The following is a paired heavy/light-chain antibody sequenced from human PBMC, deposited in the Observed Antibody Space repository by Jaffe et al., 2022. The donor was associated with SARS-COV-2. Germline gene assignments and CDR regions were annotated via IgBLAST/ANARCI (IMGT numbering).Heavy chain of an antibody. J-gene: IGHJ4*02. CDR1: GGSISSYY. D-gene: IGHD3-22*01. CDR2: IYYSGST. Sequence: QVQLQESGPGLVKPSETLSLTCTVSGGSISSYYWSWIRQPPGKGLEWIGYIYYSGSTNYNPSLKSRVTISVDTSKNQFSLKLSSVTAADTAVYYCAREIYDSSGYYLHNYFDYWGQGTLVTVSS. CDR3: AREIYDSSGYYLHNYFDY. V-gene: IGHV4-59*01.
Light chain of an antibody. CDR2: GAS. CDR1: QSVSSSY. CDR3: QQYVT. J-gene: IGKJ1*01. V-gene: IGKV3-20*01. Sequence: EIVLTQSPGTLSLSPGERATLSCRASQSVSSSYLAWYQQKPGQAPRLLIYGASSRATGIPDRFSGSGSGTDFTLTISRLEPEDFAVYYCQQYVTFGQGTKVEIK.